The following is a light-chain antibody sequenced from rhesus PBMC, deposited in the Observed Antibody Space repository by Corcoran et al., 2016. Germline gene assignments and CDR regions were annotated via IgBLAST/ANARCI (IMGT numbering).Light chain of an antibody. CDR2: QAS. CDR3: QQYTRHPPT. J-gene: IGKJ4*01. CDR1: QTISTW. Sequence: DIQMTQSPSSLSASVGDTVTITCRASQTISTWLAWYQQKPGKAPKLLIYQASTLQSGVPSRFSGSGSGTDFSLTISSLQSEDFATYFCQQYTRHPPTFGGGSKVELK. V-gene: IGKV1-22*01.